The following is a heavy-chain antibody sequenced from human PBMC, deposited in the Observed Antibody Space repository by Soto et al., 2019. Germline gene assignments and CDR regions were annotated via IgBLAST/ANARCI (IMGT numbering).Heavy chain of an antibody. J-gene: IGHJ4*02. CDR2: ISGSGGST. CDR3: AKDSEDTAMVNGYFAY. V-gene: IGHV3-23*01. D-gene: IGHD5-18*01. Sequence: GGSLRLSCAASGFTFSSYAMSWVRQAPGKGLEWVSAISGSGGSTYYADSVKGRFTISRDNSKNTLYLQMNSLRAEDTAVYYCAKDSEDTAMVNGYFAYCGQGTLVTVSS. CDR1: GFTFSSYA.